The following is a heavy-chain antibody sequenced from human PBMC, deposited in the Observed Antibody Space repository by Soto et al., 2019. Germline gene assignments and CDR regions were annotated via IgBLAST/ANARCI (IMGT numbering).Heavy chain of an antibody. V-gene: IGHV4-39*01. CDR2: IYYSGST. CDR3: ARGEKRWNEEVDLYGMDV. D-gene: IGHD1-1*01. Sequence: PSETLSLTCTVSGGSISSSSYYWGWIRQPPGKGLEWIGSIYYSGSTYYNPSLKSRVTISVDTSKNQFSLKLSSVTAADTAVYYCARGEKRWNEEVDLYGMDVWGQGTTVTVSS. CDR1: GGSISSSSYY. J-gene: IGHJ6*02.